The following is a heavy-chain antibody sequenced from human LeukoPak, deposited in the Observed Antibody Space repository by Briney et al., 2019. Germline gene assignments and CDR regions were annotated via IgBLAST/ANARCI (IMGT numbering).Heavy chain of an antibody. CDR3: ARSSGWYQYYYYGMDV. CDR2: IYYSGST. V-gene: IGHV4-39*01. D-gene: IGHD6-19*01. Sequence: MASETLSLTCTVSGGSISSSSYYWGWIRQPPGKGLEWIGSIYYSGSTYYNPSLKSRVTISVDTSKNQFSLKLSSVTAADTAVYYCARSSGWYQYYYYGMDVWGQGTTVTVSS. J-gene: IGHJ6*02. CDR1: GGSISSSSYY.